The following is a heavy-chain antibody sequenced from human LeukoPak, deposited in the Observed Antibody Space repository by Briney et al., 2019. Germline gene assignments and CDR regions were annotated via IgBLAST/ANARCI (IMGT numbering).Heavy chain of an antibody. D-gene: IGHD3-3*01. CDR1: GGSIRSGSYY. V-gene: IGHV4-61*02. Sequence: SQTLSLTCTVSGGSIRSGSYYWSWIRQPAGKGLEWIGRIYTSGSTNYNPSLKSRVTISVDTSKNQFSLKLSSVTAADTAVYYCARDRIDYDFWSGYAYNWFDPWGQGTLVTVSS. CDR2: IYTSGST. J-gene: IGHJ5*02. CDR3: ARDRIDYDFWSGYAYNWFDP.